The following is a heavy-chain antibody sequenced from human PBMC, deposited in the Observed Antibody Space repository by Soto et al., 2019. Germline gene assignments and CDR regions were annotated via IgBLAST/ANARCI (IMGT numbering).Heavy chain of an antibody. CDR3: ARDCSSTSCYATGAFDI. CDR2: SNSDGSST. V-gene: IGHV3-74*01. CDR1: GFTFSNYW. J-gene: IGHJ3*02. D-gene: IGHD2-2*01. Sequence: GGSLRLSCAASGFTFSNYWMHWVRQAPGKGLVWVSRSNSDGSSTSYADSVKGRFTISRDNAKNTLYLQMNSLRAEDTAVYYCARDCSSTSCYATGAFDIWGQGTMVTVSS.